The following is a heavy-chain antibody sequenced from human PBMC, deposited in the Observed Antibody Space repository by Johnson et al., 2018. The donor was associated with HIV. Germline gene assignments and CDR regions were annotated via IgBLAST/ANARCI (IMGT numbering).Heavy chain of an antibody. CDR2: IWYDGSNK. J-gene: IGHJ3*02. D-gene: IGHD5-24*01. CDR3: ARAYNDAFDI. CDR1: GFTFDDYA. V-gene: IGHV3-33*08. Sequence: VLLVESGGGLVQPGRSLRLSCVASGFTFDDYAMHWVRQAPGKGLEWVAVIWYDGSNKYYADSVKGRFTISRDNSKNTLYLQMNSLRAEDTAVFYCARAYNDAFDIWGQGTMVTVSS.